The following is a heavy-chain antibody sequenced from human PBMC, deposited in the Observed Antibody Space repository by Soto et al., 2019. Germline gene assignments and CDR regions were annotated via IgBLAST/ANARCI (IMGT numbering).Heavy chain of an antibody. V-gene: IGHV3-33*01. Sequence: QVHLVESGGGVVQPGRSLRLSCAASGFSFSFSGMHCVRQAPGKGLEWVAGLWYDGSSENYADSVKGRFTISRHNSKNTLHLQMDSLRVEDTAMYYCARGLAKVAGGAFDIWGQGTMVIVSS. CDR1: GFSFSFSG. J-gene: IGHJ3*02. CDR3: ARGLAKVAGGAFDI. CDR2: LWYDGSSE. D-gene: IGHD3-16*01.